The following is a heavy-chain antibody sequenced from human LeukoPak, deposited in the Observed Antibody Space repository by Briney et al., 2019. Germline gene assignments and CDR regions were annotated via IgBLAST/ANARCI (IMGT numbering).Heavy chain of an antibody. Sequence: GGTLRLSCAASGFTFSSYGMSWVRQAPGKGLEWVSAISGSGGSTYYADSVKGRFTISRDNSKNKLDLQMNNLRAEDTAVYYCAKSGYSSGWYIGNYYYYYMDVWGKGTTVIVSS. CDR1: GFTFSSYG. CDR2: ISGSGGST. V-gene: IGHV3-23*01. CDR3: AKSGYSSGWYIGNYYYYYMDV. D-gene: IGHD6-19*01. J-gene: IGHJ6*03.